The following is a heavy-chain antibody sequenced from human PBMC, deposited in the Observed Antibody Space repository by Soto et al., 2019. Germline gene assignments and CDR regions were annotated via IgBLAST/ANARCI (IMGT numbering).Heavy chain of an antibody. V-gene: IGHV3-48*01. Sequence: EVQLVESGGGLVQPGGSLRLSCAASGFTFSNFRMNWVRQAPGKGLEWVSHINPRSSTSTATYYEDSVRVRFTIARDDATNSLYLEMNSLRGDDTAVYYCARQVYSVVTPLDYWGRGTLVTVSS. D-gene: IGHD2-21*02. J-gene: IGHJ4*02. CDR3: ARQVYSVVTPLDY. CDR2: INPRSSTSTAT. CDR1: GFTFSNFR.